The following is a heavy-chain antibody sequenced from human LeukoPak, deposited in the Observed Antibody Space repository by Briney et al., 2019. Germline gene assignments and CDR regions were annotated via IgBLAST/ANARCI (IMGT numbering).Heavy chain of an antibody. CDR2: ISSSGSTI. Sequence: GGSLRLSCAASGFTFRSFEMHWVRQAPGKGLEWISYISSSGSTIYYADSVKGRFTISRDNAKNSLYLQMNSLRAEDTAVYYCASPNWGLHGMDVWGQGTTVTVSS. CDR1: GFTFRSFE. D-gene: IGHD7-27*01. CDR3: ASPNWGLHGMDV. V-gene: IGHV3-48*03. J-gene: IGHJ6*02.